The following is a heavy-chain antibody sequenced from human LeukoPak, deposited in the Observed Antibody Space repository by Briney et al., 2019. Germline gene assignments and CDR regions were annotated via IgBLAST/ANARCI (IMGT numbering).Heavy chain of an antibody. Sequence: GGSLRLSCAASGFTFSSYSMNWVRQAPGKGLEWVSYISSSSSTIYYADSVKGRFTISRDNAKNSLYLQMHSLRAEDTAVYYCAREQDYIVVVTAKGVGLNDCWGQGTLVTVSS. V-gene: IGHV3-48*04. D-gene: IGHD2-21*02. CDR3: AREQDYIVVVTAKGVGLNDC. CDR2: ISSSSSTI. J-gene: IGHJ4*02. CDR1: GFTFSSYS.